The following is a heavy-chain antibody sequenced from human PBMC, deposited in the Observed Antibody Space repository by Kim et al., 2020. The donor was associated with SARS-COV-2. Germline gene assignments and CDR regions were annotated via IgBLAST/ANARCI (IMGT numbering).Heavy chain of an antibody. CDR2: IKQDGSEK. V-gene: IGHV3-7*01. CDR1: GFTFSSYW. Sequence: GGSLRLSCAASGFTFSSYWMSWVRQAPGKGLEWVANIKQDGSEKYYVDSVKGRFTISRDNAKNSLYLQMNSLRAEDTAVYYCARDPTIGDFWSGYLYSYYYYGMDVWGQGTTVTVSS. CDR3: ARDPTIGDFWSGYLYSYYYYGMDV. J-gene: IGHJ6*02. D-gene: IGHD3-3*01.